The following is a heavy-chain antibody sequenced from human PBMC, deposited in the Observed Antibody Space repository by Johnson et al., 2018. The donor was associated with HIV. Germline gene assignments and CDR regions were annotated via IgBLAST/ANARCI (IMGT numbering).Heavy chain of an antibody. CDR3: ARATYYYDTSGYLTRPRAFDV. Sequence: VHLVESGGGLVQPGGSLRLSCAASGFTVSSNYMSWVRQAPGKGLEWVSVIYSGGSTYYTDSVKGRFTISRDNAKNSLYLQMNSLRADDTALYYCARATYYYDTSGYLTRPRAFDVWGQGTMVTVSS. J-gene: IGHJ3*01. CDR2: IYSGGST. V-gene: IGHV3-66*01. CDR1: GFTVSSNY. D-gene: IGHD3-22*01.